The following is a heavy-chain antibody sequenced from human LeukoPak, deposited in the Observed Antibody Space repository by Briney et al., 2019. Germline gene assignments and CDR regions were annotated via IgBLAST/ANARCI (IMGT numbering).Heavy chain of an antibody. CDR3: AKEVVSGMDV. Sequence: GGSLRLSCAASGFTFSSYGMHWVRQAPGKGLEWVTFIRYDGSNDYYADSVKGRFTISRNNSKNTLYLQMNSLRAEDTAVYYCAKEVVSGMDVWGKGTTVTVSS. V-gene: IGHV3-30*02. D-gene: IGHD1-26*01. J-gene: IGHJ6*03. CDR1: GFTFSSYG. CDR2: IRYDGSND.